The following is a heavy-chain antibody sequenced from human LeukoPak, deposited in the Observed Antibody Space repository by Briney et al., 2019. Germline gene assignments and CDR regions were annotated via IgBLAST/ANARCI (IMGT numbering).Heavy chain of an antibody. CDR2: ITTDGNNK. V-gene: IGHV3-30*18. Sequence: GGPLRLSCAASGITFSSHGMHRVRQAPGKAPERVAAITTDGNNKNYVDSVKGRFTFSRDNSKNTLYLQMNSLRAEDTAVYYCAKGNDIGGYYYPHFDYWGQGTLVTVSS. D-gene: IGHD3-22*01. CDR3: AKGNDIGGYYYPHFDY. CDR1: GITFSSHG. J-gene: IGHJ4*02.